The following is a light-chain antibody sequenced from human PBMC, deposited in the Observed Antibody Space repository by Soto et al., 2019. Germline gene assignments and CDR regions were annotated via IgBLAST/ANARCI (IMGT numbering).Light chain of an antibody. CDR3: QQYGSSPWT. Sequence: EIVLKQSPGILSLSPGERATLACRASQSISSDHLAWYQQRPGQAPRLLIYGVSTRATGIPDRFSGSGSGTDFTLTISRLESEDFAVYYCQQYGSSPWTFGQGTKVDI. J-gene: IGKJ1*01. V-gene: IGKV3-20*01. CDR2: GVS. CDR1: QSISSDH.